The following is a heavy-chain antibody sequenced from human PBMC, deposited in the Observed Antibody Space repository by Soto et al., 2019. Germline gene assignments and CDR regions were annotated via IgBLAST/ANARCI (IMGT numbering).Heavy chain of an antibody. D-gene: IGHD3-3*01. J-gene: IGHJ6*02. CDR3: AREMTIFRVAPGGGVDV. Sequence: QLQLQESGSGLVQPSQTLSLTCTASGGSISTSDYSWTWIRQPPGGGLEGIGSIYQTGRTYVIPSLKSRVTMSLPKSKNQFSLNLTSVTAADTALYYCAREMTIFRVAPGGGVDVWGQGTTVTVSS. CDR1: GGSISTSDYS. V-gene: IGHV4-30-2*01. CDR2: IYQTGRT.